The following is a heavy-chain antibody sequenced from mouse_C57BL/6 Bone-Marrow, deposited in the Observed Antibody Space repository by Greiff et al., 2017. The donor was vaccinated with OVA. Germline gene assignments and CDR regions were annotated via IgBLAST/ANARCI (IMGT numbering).Heavy chain of an antibody. D-gene: IGHD2-3*01. CDR1: GYAFSSSW. J-gene: IGHJ2*01. CDR2: IYPGDGDT. Sequence: VQLQQSGPELVKPGASVKISCKASGYAFSSSWMNWVKQRPGKGLEWIGRIYPGDGDTNYNGKFKGKDTLTADKSSSTAYMQLSSLTYEDSAVYFCARHEDGYYASYFDYWGQGTTLTVSS. CDR3: ARHEDGYYASYFDY. V-gene: IGHV1-82*01.